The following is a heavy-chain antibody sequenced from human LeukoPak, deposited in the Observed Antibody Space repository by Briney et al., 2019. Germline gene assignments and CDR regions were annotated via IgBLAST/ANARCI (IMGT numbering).Heavy chain of an antibody. Sequence: GGSLRLSCAASGFTFSSYAMSWVRQAPGKAPEWVSGISGSGGTTYYADSVKGRFTISRDNSKNTLYLQMNSLRAEDTAVYYCAKDRRAAAGSYYYYGMDVWGQGTTVTVSS. CDR3: AKDRRAAAGSYYYYGMDV. D-gene: IGHD6-13*01. V-gene: IGHV3-23*01. CDR2: ISGSGGTT. CDR1: GFTFSSYA. J-gene: IGHJ6*02.